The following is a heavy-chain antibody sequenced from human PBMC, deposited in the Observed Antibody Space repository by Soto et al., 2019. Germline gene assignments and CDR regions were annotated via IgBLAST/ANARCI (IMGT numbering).Heavy chain of an antibody. V-gene: IGHV1-46*01. CDR3: ARDRTGYYCSSTSCYFYYYYYGMDV. CDR2: INPSGGST. Sequence: RASVKVSCKASGYTFTSYYMHWVRQAPGQGLEWMGIINPSGGSTSYAQKFQGRVTMTRDTSTSTVYMELSSLRSEDTAVYYCARDRTGYYCSSTSCYFYYYYYGMDVWGQGTTVTVSS. J-gene: IGHJ6*02. CDR1: GYTFTSYY. D-gene: IGHD2-2*01.